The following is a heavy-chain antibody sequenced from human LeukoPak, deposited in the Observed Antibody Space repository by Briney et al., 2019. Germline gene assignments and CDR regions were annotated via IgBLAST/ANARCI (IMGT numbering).Heavy chain of an antibody. V-gene: IGHV3-21*04. D-gene: IGHD2-15*01. CDR1: GFTFSSYT. Sequence: PGGSLRLSCAASGFTFSSYTMNWVRQAPGKGLEWVSSISSSTSYIYYADSVKGRLTISRDNAKNSLYLQMNSLRAEDTALYYCAKDILHIIRKPNFDYWGQGTLVTVSS. CDR2: ISSSTSYI. J-gene: IGHJ4*02. CDR3: AKDILHIIRKPNFDY.